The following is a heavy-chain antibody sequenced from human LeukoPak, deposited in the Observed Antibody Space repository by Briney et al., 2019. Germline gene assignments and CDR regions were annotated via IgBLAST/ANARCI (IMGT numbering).Heavy chain of an antibody. CDR1: SGSISSSSYY. Sequence: SETLSLTCTVSSGSISSSSYYWGWTRQPPGKGLEWIGSIYYSGSTYYNPSLKSRVTISVDTSKNQFSLKLSSVTAADTAVYYCARENYDAFDIWGQGTMVTVSS. J-gene: IGHJ3*02. CDR3: ARENYDAFDI. D-gene: IGHD5-24*01. CDR2: IYYSGST. V-gene: IGHV4-39*07.